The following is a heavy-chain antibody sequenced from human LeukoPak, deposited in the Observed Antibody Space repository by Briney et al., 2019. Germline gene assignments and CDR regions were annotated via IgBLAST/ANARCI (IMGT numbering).Heavy chain of an antibody. CDR1: GYTFTGYY. V-gene: IGHV1-2*06. Sequence: ASAKVSCKASGYTFTGYYMHWVRQAPGQGLEWMGRINPNSGGTNYAQKFQGRVTMTRDTFISTAYMELSRLRSDDTAVYYCAREGAAAGYDAFDIWGQGTMVTVSS. CDR2: INPNSGGT. D-gene: IGHD6-13*01. J-gene: IGHJ3*02. CDR3: AREGAAAGYDAFDI.